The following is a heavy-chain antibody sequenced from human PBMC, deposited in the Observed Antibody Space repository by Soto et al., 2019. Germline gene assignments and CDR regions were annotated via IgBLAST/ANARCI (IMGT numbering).Heavy chain of an antibody. V-gene: IGHV4-30-4*01. CDR1: GGSISSGNYY. CDR2: MYYSAMP. Sequence: SETLSLTCTVSGGSISSGNYYWSWLRQPPGKGLEWIGYMYYSAMPYYNPSLKSRVTISVDTSKNQFSLNMTSVTGPDTAVYYCARGAAILYYYFDYWGQGTLVTVSS. D-gene: IGHD2-2*02. CDR3: ARGAAILYYYFDY. J-gene: IGHJ4*02.